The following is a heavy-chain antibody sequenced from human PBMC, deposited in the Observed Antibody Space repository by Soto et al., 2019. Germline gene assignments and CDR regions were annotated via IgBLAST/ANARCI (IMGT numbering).Heavy chain of an antibody. V-gene: IGHV4-34*01. Sequence: SETLSLTCAVSGGSFSNYYWNWIRQPPGKGLEWIGEINHSGSTDYNPSLKSRVTISVDTSKNQFSLKLSSVTAADTAVFYCASRRGYSYPYWGQGTLVTVSS. J-gene: IGHJ4*02. CDR2: INHSGST. CDR1: GGSFSNYY. CDR3: ASRRGYSYPY. D-gene: IGHD5-18*01.